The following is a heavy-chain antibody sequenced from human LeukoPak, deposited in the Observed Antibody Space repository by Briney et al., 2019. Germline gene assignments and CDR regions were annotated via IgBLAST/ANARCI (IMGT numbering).Heavy chain of an antibody. V-gene: IGHV3-30*18. CDR1: GFTFSSYG. Sequence: GGSLRLSCAASGFTFSSYGMHWVRQAPGKGLEWVAVISYDGSNKYYADSVKGRFTISRDNSKNTLYLQMNSLRAEDTAVYYCAKENYDILTGYYQNAFDIWGRGTMVTVSS. D-gene: IGHD3-9*01. CDR3: AKENYDILTGYYQNAFDI. J-gene: IGHJ3*02. CDR2: ISYDGSNK.